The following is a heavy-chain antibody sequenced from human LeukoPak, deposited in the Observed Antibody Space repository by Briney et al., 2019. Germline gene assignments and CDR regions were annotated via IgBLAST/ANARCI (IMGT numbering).Heavy chain of an antibody. CDR1: GFTVSSNY. CDR3: ARSTAYSYAKNFDY. D-gene: IGHD5-18*01. J-gene: IGHJ4*02. V-gene: IGHV3-66*01. Sequence: PGGSLRLSCAASGFTVSSNYMSWVRQAPGKGLEWVSVIYSGSHTYYADSVKGRFIISRDNSKNTLYLQMNSLRAEDTAVYYCARSTAYSYAKNFDYWGQGTLVTVSS. CDR2: IYSGSHT.